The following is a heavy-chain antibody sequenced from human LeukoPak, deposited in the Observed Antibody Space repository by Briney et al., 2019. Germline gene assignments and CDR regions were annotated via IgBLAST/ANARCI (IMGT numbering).Heavy chain of an antibody. CDR3: ASGYYDSSGYPRAFDI. Sequence: SETLSLTCAVYGGSFSGYYWSWIRQPPGKGLEWIGEINHSGSTNYNPSLKSRVTISVDTSKNQFSPKLSSVTAADTAVYYCASGYYDSSGYPRAFDIWGQGTMVTVSS. V-gene: IGHV4-34*01. D-gene: IGHD3-22*01. J-gene: IGHJ3*02. CDR1: GGSFSGYY. CDR2: INHSGST.